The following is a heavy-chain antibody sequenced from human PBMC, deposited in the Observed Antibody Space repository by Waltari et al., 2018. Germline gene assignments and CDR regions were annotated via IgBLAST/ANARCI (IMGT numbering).Heavy chain of an antibody. V-gene: IGHV3-74*01. CDR3: ARGARRTSVTTGWWYFDV. D-gene: IGHD4-17*01. CDR1: GFTYSVYC. CDR2: SNSDGSST. Sequence: EVQLVESGGGVVQPGGSLRLSCAASGFTYSVYCMHVGRQAPGKGLVWVSRSNSDGSSTSYADSVKGRFTISKDNAKNTVYLQMNSLRAEDTAIYYCARGARRTSVTTGWWYFDVWGRGTLVTVSS. J-gene: IGHJ2*01.